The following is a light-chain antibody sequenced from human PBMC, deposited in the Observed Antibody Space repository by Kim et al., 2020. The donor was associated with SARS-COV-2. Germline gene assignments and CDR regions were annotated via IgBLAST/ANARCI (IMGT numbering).Light chain of an antibody. CDR3: NSRDSSGSHVV. CDR2: GKN. CDR1: SLRSYY. V-gene: IGLV3-19*01. Sequence: ALGRTVRITCQGGSLRSYYASWYQQKPGQDAIILIFGKNNRPSGVPDRFSGSSSGNTAALIITGALAEDEADYYCNSRDSSGSHVVFGGGTQLTVL. J-gene: IGLJ2*01.